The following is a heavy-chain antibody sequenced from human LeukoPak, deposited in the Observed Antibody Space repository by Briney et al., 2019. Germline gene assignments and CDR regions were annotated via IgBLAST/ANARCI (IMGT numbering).Heavy chain of an antibody. J-gene: IGHJ4*02. CDR1: GDSVSSNSAA. Sequence: SQTLSLTCAISGDSVSSNSAAWNWIRQSPSRGLEWLGRTYYRSKGYNDYAVSVKSRITINPDTSKNQFSLQLNSVTPEDTAVYYCARVGLDFWSGYSSFDYWGQGTLVTVSS. CDR2: TYYRSKGYN. V-gene: IGHV6-1*01. D-gene: IGHD3-3*01. CDR3: ARVGLDFWSGYSSFDY.